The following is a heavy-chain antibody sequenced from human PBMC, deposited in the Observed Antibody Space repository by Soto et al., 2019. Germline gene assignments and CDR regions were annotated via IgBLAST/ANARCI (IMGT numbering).Heavy chain of an antibody. J-gene: IGHJ6*02. Sequence: PSETMALTCTVSGGSISSGGYYWSWLRQHPGKGLEWIGYIYYSGSTYYNPSLKSRVTISVDTSKNQFSLKLSSVTAADTAVYYCARTSRYLRTSIAAAGPRPYGMDVWGQGTTVTVSS. D-gene: IGHD6-13*01. V-gene: IGHV4-31*03. CDR2: IYYSGST. CDR3: ARTSRYLRTSIAAAGPRPYGMDV. CDR1: GGSISSGGYY.